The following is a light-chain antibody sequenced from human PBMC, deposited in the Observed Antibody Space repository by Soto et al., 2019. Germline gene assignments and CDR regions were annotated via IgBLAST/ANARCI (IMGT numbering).Light chain of an antibody. J-gene: IGKJ1*01. CDR3: QQYHTYSGT. Sequence: EIQMTQSPSTRSASGGGRVTGGCRASQTIDSWLAWYQQRPGKPPNLLIYKASTLASGVPSRFRGTGSGTELTLPTNPLQPHDFATPYCQQYHTYSGTFGQGTKVDI. CDR1: QTIDSW. V-gene: IGKV1-5*03. CDR2: KAS.